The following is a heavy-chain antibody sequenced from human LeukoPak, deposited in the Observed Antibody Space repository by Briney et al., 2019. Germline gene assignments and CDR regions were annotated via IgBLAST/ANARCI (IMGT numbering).Heavy chain of an antibody. V-gene: IGHV4-31*03. CDR1: GGSISSGGYY. J-gene: IGHJ4*02. CDR2: IYYSGST. Sequence: ASETLSLTCTVSGGSISSGGYYWSWIRQHPGKGLEWIGYIYYSGSTYYNPSLKSRVTISVDTSKNQFSLKLSSVTAADTAVYYCARALKGGDIVVVVAALDYWGQGTLVTVSS. CDR3: ARALKGGDIVVVVAALDY. D-gene: IGHD2-15*01.